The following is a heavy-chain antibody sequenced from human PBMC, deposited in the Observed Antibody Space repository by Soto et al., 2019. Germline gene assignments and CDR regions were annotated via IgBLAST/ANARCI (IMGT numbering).Heavy chain of an antibody. CDR2: ISSSSSYI. CDR3: ATKPALRGRRSVPPIDV. J-gene: IGHJ6*03. CDR1: GFTFSSYA. D-gene: IGHD4-17*01. Sequence: PGGSLRLSCAASGFTFSSYAMNWVRQAPGKELEWVSSISSSSSYIYYADSVKGRFTISRDNAKNTLYLQMNSLRAEDTAVYYCATKPALRGRRSVPPIDVWGKGTTVTVSS. V-gene: IGHV3-21*01.